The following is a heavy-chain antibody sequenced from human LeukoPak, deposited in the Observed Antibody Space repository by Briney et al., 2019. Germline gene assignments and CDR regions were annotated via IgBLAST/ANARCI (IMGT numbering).Heavy chain of an antibody. Sequence: GASVKVSCKVSGYTLSEVSMHWVRQAPGKGLEWMGGFYPGDAETIFAQKFQGRVTMTEDTSTDTVYMELSSLRSEETAVYYCATLDWKRGGGTLDYWGQGTLVTVSS. D-gene: IGHD3-9*01. CDR2: FYPGDAET. CDR3: ATLDWKRGGGTLDY. J-gene: IGHJ4*02. V-gene: IGHV1-24*01. CDR1: GYTLSEVS.